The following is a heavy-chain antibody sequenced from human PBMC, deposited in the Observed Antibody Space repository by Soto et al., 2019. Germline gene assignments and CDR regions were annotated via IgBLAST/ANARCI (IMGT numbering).Heavy chain of an antibody. Sequence: GESLKISCTGSGYSFTNYWIGWVRQMPGKGLEWMGIIYPGDSNTRYSPSFQGQVTISADKSISTAYLQWSSLKASDTAMYFCARYGDCSNTDCYNVDDWGQGTLVTVA. CDR1: GYSFTNYW. V-gene: IGHV5-51*01. J-gene: IGHJ4*02. D-gene: IGHD2-2*02. CDR2: IYPGDSNT. CDR3: ARYGDCSNTDCYNVDD.